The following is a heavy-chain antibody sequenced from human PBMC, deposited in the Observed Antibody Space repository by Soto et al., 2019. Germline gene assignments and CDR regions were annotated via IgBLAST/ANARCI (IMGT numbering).Heavy chain of an antibody. D-gene: IGHD7-27*01. CDR2: INHSGST. CDR3: ARGLGYNWFDP. Sequence: QVQLQQWGAGLLKPSETLSLTCAVYGGSFSGYYWSWIRQPPGKGLEWIGEINHSGSTNYNPSLKSRVTKSVDTSKNQFSLKLSSVTAADTAVYYCARGLGYNWFDPWGQGTLVTVSS. V-gene: IGHV4-34*01. CDR1: GGSFSGYY. J-gene: IGHJ5*02.